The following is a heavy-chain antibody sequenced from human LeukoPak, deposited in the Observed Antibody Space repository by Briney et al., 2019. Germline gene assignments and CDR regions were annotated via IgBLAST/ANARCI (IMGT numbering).Heavy chain of an antibody. J-gene: IGHJ4*02. CDR3: AKDREVGAMVTLDY. V-gene: IGHV3-23*01. D-gene: IGHD5-18*01. Sequence: KSGGSLRLSCAASGFTVSSNYMSWVRQAPGKGLEWVSAISGSGGSTYYADSVKGRFTISRDNSKNTLYLQMNSLRAEDTAVYYCAKDREVGAMVTLDYWGQGTLVTVSS. CDR2: ISGSGGST. CDR1: GFTVSSNY.